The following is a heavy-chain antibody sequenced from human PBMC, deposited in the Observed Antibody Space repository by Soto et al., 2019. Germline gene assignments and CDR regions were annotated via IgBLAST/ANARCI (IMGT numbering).Heavy chain of an antibody. Sequence: ASVKVSCKVSGYTLTELSMHWVRQAPGKGLEWMGGFDPEDGETIYAQKFQGRVTMTEDTSTDTAYMELSSLRSEDTALYYCATLRYFDWFRDAFDIWGQGTMVTVSS. CDR1: GYTLTELS. D-gene: IGHD3-9*01. V-gene: IGHV1-24*01. CDR2: FDPEDGET. CDR3: ATLRYFDWFRDAFDI. J-gene: IGHJ3*02.